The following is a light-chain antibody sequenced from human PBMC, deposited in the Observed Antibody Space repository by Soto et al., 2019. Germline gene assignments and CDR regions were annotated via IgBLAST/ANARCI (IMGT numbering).Light chain of an antibody. CDR2: GAS. Sequence: EIVLTQSPGTLSLSPGERATLSCRASQGVSSSYLAWYQQKPGQPPRLLLYGASSRATGRPDSFSGSGSGTDFTLTITRLEPEDFAVYYCPHYRTSFGGGTKVEIK. CDR1: QGVSSSY. V-gene: IGKV3-20*01. J-gene: IGKJ4*01. CDR3: PHYRTS.